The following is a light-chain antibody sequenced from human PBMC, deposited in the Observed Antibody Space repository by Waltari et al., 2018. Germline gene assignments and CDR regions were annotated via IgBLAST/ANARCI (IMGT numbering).Light chain of an antibody. CDR3: QQRYSWPAT. CDR1: QGVSSY. Sequence: VLTQSPATLSLSPGERATLSCRASQGVSSYVAWYQHKPGQPPRLLIYDATNGATGIPARFSGSGSGTDFTLTISSLEPEDFAVYYCQQRYSWPATFGPGTKVDI. V-gene: IGKV3-11*01. J-gene: IGKJ3*01. CDR2: DAT.